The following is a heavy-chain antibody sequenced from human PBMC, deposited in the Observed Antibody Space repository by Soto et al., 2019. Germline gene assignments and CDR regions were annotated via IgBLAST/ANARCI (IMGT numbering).Heavy chain of an antibody. CDR1: GDSISTFY. J-gene: IGHJ4*02. CDR2: IHYSGST. D-gene: IGHD3-3*01. CDR3: ARVRSNPFDY. V-gene: IGHV4-59*01. Sequence: SETLSLTCTVSGDSISTFYWSWIRQPPGKGLEWIGYIHYSGSTNYNPSLKSQVIISVDTSKNQFSLKLSSVTAADTAVYFCARVRSNPFDYWGQGTPVTVSS.